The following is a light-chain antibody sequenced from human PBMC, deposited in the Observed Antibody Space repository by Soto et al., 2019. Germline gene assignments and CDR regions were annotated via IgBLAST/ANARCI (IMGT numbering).Light chain of an antibody. J-gene: IGKJ1*01. Sequence: IWMTQFPASLAVSLGERATINCKSSQSVLYSSNNKNYLAWYQQKPGQPPKLLIYWASTRESGVPDRFSGSGSGTDFTLTISSLQAEDVAVYYCRQYYSTPQTFGQGTKVDIK. V-gene: IGKV4-1*01. CDR1: QSVLYSSNNKNY. CDR3: RQYYSTPQT. CDR2: WAS.